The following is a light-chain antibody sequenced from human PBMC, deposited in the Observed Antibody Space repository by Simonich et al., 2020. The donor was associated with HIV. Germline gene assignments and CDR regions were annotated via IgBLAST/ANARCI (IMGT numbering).Light chain of an antibody. CDR2: AFS. CDR3: SSYTSSSTVV. J-gene: IGLJ2*01. V-gene: IGLV2-14*01. Sequence: QSALTQPASVSGSPGQSITISCTGTSTDVGSSNYVSWYQQHPGKAPKLMIYAFSHRPSGVSNRFSGSKSGNTASLTISGLQPEDEADYYCSSYTSSSTVVFGGGTKLTVL. CDR1: STDVGSSNY.